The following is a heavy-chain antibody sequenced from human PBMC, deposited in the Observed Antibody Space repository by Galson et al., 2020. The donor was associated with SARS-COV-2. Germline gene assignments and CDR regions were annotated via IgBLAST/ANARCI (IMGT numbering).Heavy chain of an antibody. Sequence: GGSLRLSCAASGLTLSSYAMSWVRQAPGKGLEWVSVISGGGGVTYYADSVKGRFTISRDNSKKTLYLQMNSLRAEDTAVYFCAKAAGDTVVTRYFDYWGQGTLVTVSS. CDR2: ISGGGGVT. CDR3: AKAAGDTVVTRYFDY. D-gene: IGHD2-15*01. J-gene: IGHJ4*02. CDR1: GLTLSSYA. V-gene: IGHV3-23*01.